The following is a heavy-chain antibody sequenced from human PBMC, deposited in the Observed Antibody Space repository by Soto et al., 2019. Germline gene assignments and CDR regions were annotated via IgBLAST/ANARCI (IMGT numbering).Heavy chain of an antibody. D-gene: IGHD6-6*01. V-gene: IGHV1-69*01. CDR3: AREYSSSDPRNAFDI. CDR1: GGTFSSYA. J-gene: IGHJ3*02. Sequence: QVQLVQSGAEVKKPGSSVKVSCKASGGTFSSYAISWVRQAPGQGLEWMGGIIPIFGTANYAQKFEGRVTITADESTSTTYMELSSLRSEDTAVYYCAREYSSSDPRNAFDIWGQGTMVTVSS. CDR2: IIPIFGTA.